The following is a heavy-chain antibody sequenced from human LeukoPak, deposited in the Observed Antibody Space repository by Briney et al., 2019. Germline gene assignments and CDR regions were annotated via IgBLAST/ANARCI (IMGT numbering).Heavy chain of an antibody. CDR3: ARSPTGGNDY. V-gene: IGHV1-46*01. D-gene: IGHD7-27*01. Sequence: ASAKVSCKASGYTFTSYYMHWVRRAPGQGLEWMGIINPSGGSTSYAQKFQGRVTMTRDTSTSTVYMELSSLRSEDTAVYYCARSPTGGNDYWGQGTLVTVSS. CDR1: GYTFTSYY. J-gene: IGHJ4*02. CDR2: INPSGGST.